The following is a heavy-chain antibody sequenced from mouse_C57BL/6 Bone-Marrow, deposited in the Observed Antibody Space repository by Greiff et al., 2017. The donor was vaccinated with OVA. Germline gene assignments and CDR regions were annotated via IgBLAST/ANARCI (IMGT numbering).Heavy chain of an antibody. CDR1: GYTFTDYY. CDR2: IYPGSGNT. CDR3: AREDYEFAY. J-gene: IGHJ3*01. V-gene: IGHV1-76*01. D-gene: IGHD2-4*01. Sequence: QVQLQQSGAELVRPGASVKLSCKASGYTFTDYYINWVKQRPGQGLEWIARIYPGSGNTYYNEKSKGKATLTAEKSSSTAYMQLSSLTSEDSAVYFCAREDYEFAYWGQGTLVTVSA.